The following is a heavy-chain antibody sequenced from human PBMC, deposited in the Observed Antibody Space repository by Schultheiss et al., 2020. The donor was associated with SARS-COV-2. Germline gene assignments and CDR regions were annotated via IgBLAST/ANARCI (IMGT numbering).Heavy chain of an antibody. D-gene: IGHD2-2*01. CDR2: IYHSGST. V-gene: IGHV4-4*02. CDR1: GGSISSSNW. J-gene: IGHJ6*03. CDR3: ARDRKVVPTAISDDSYYYYMDV. Sequence: SETLSLTCAVSGGSISSSNWWSWVRQPPGKGLEWIGEIYHSGSTNYNPSLKSRVTISVDTSKNQFSLKLTSVTAADTAVYYCARDRKVVPTAISDDSYYYYMDVWGKGTTVTVSS.